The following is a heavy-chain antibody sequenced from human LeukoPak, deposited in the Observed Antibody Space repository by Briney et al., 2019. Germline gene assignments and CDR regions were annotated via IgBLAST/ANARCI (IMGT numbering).Heavy chain of an antibody. CDR1: GGSISSSNW. D-gene: IGHD2-21*02. J-gene: IGHJ6*02. Sequence: SETLSLTCAVSGGSISSSNWWGWVRQPPGKGLEWIGEIYHSGSTNYNPSLKSRVTISVDKSKNQFSLKLSSVTAADTAVYYCASRIVVVTAILPMDVWGQGTTVTVSS. CDR3: ASRIVVVTAILPMDV. CDR2: IYHSGST. V-gene: IGHV4-4*02.